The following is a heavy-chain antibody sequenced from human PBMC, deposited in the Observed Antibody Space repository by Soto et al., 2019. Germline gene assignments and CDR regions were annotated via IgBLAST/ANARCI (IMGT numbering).Heavy chain of an antibody. V-gene: IGHV1-3*01. D-gene: IGHD3-9*01. CDR3: ATAQDDILDGYHPMAAFGF. Sequence: ASVKVSCKASGYTFTNYPIHWVRQAPGQRLELMGLINAASGNTRYSKKFQDRITIVRDTFASTAHMELGSLRSEDTAVYFCATAQDDILDGYHPMAAFGFWGQGSVVTV. CDR1: GYTFTNYP. CDR2: INAASGNT. J-gene: IGHJ4*02.